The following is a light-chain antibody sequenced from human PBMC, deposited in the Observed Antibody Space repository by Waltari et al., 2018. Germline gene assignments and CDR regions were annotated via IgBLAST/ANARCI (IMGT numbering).Light chain of an antibody. CDR1: QSISSW. J-gene: IGKJ2*01. Sequence: DIQMTQSPSTLSASVGDRLTITCRASQSISSWLAGYQQKPGKAPKLLLYDASSLESGVPSSFSGSGSGTEVTLNISSLQPDDFATYYCQQYNSYPMYPFGQGTTLAIK. V-gene: IGKV1-5*01. CDR2: DAS. CDR3: QQYNSYPMYP.